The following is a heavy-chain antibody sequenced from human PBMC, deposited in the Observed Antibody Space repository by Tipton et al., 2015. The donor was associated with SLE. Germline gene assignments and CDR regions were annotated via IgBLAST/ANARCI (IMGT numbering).Heavy chain of an antibody. J-gene: IGHJ2*01. D-gene: IGHD4-23*01. CDR3: AIAFYGGKGELYFDL. CDR2: ISSSGSTI. V-gene: IGHV3-48*03. Sequence: GSLRLSCAASGFTFDDYAMHWVRQAPGKGLEWVSYISSSGSTIYYADSVKGRFTISRDNAKNSLYLQMNSLRAEDTAVYYCAIAFYGGKGELYFDLWGRGTLVTVSS. CDR1: GFTFDDYA.